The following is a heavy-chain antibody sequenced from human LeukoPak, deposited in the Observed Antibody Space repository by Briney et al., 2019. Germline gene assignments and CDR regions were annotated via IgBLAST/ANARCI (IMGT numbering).Heavy chain of an antibody. CDR1: GGSISTNY. V-gene: IGHV4-59*01. CDR3: ARGGASRYDS. D-gene: IGHD3-9*01. CDR2: FSYSGST. Sequence: SETLSLTCTVSGGSISTNYWTWIRQPPGKGLEWMGYFSYSGSTHYSPSLKSRVTMSVDTSKNQLSLNLTSVTAADTAVYYCARGGASRYDSWGQGTLVTVSS. J-gene: IGHJ4*02.